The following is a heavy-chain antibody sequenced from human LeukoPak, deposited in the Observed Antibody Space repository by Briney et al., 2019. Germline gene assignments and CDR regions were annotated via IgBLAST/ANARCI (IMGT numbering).Heavy chain of an antibody. CDR2: IYYSGST. V-gene: IGHV4-39*07. CDR1: GVSISSSSYY. D-gene: IGHD5-12*01. CDR3: ASSLSGYDYYFDY. Sequence: PSETLSLTCTVSGVSISSSSYYWGWIRQPPGKGLEWIGSIYYSGSTYYNPSLKSRVTMSVDTSKNQFSLKLSSVTAADTAVYYCASSLSGYDYYFDYWGQGTLVTVSS. J-gene: IGHJ4*02.